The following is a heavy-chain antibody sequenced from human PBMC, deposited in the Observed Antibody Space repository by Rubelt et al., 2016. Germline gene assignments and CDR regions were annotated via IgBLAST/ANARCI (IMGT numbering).Heavy chain of an antibody. CDR2: IKQDGSEK. Sequence: EVQLVESGGGLVQPGGSLRLSCAASGFTFSSYWMSWARQAPGNGLEWVANIKQDGSEKYYVDSVKGRFTISRDNAKNSLSLQMISLRADDTAVYYCATDYLGYWGQGTLVTVSS. CDR3: ATDYLGY. V-gene: IGHV3-7*03. J-gene: IGHJ4*02. CDR1: GFTFSSYW.